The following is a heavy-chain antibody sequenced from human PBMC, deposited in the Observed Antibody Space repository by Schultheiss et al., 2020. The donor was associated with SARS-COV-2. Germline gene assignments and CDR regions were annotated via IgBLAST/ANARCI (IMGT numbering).Heavy chain of an antibody. CDR3: ARAEVAGTSWFDP. D-gene: IGHD6-19*01. CDR1: GGSFSGYY. J-gene: IGHJ5*02. V-gene: IGHV4-34*01. CDR2: INHSGST. Sequence: SETLSLTCAVYGGSFSGYYWTWIRQPPGKGLEWIGEINHSGSTNYNPSLKNRVTISVDKSKNQFSLKLSSVTAADTAVYYCARAEVAGTSWFDPWGQGTLVTVSS.